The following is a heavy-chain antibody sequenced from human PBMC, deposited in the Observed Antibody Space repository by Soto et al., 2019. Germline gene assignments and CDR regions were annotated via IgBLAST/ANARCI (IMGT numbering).Heavy chain of an antibody. D-gene: IGHD2-21*02. CDR3: ARALVYCGGDCFDDTFDI. V-gene: IGHV1-18*01. J-gene: IGHJ3*02. Sequence: QVQLVQSGAEVKKPGASVKVSCKASGYTFTNYGVSWVRQAPGQGLEWMGWISAYNGDTNYAQKLKGRVSMSTDTSTSTAYMELRSMRSDDTAVYYCARALVYCGGDCFDDTFDIWGQGTMVTVSS. CDR1: GYTFTNYG. CDR2: ISAYNGDT.